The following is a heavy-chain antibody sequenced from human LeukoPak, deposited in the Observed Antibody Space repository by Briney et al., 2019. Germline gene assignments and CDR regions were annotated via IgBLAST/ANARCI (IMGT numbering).Heavy chain of an antibody. CDR3: AKDKSWLDAFDI. Sequence: PGRSLRLSCAASGFTFSSYGMHWVRQAPGKGLEWVAVISYDGSNKYYADSVKGRFTISRDNSKNTLYLQMNSLRAEDTAVYYCAKDKSWLDAFDIWGQGTMVTVSS. CDR2: ISYDGSNK. D-gene: IGHD5-12*01. J-gene: IGHJ3*02. V-gene: IGHV3-30*18. CDR1: GFTFSSYG.